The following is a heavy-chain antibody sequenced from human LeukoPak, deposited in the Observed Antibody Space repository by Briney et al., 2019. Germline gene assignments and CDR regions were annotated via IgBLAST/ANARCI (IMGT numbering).Heavy chain of an antibody. CDR2: IYYSGST. D-gene: IGHD3-3*01. V-gene: IGHV4-59*01. Sequence: TSETLSLTCTVSGGSISSYYWSWIRQPPGRGLEWIGYIYYSGSTNYNPSLKSRATISVDTSKNQFSLKLSSVTAADTAVYYCARESFWSGYPYYYYYMDVWGKGTTVTVSS. CDR1: GGSISSYY. J-gene: IGHJ6*03. CDR3: ARESFWSGYPYYYYYMDV.